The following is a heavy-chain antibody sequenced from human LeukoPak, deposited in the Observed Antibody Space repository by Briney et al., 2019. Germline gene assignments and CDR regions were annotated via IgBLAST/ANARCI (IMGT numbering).Heavy chain of an antibody. V-gene: IGHV3-23*01. Sequence: GGSLRLSCAASGFTFSNYAMSWVRQAPGKGLEWVSVISGSGGSTYYADSVKGRFTTSRDNSKNTLYLQMNSLRAEDTAVYYCAKPIGYFDYWGQGTLVTVSS. D-gene: IGHD2-15*01. CDR3: AKPIGYFDY. CDR2: ISGSGGST. CDR1: GFTFSNYA. J-gene: IGHJ4*02.